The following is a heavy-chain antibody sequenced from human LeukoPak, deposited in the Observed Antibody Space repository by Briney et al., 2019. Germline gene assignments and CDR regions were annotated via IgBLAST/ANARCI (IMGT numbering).Heavy chain of an antibody. Sequence: GGSLRLTCAASGFTFSSYGMHWVRQAPGKGLEWVAFIRHDGSNKYYAGSVKGRFTISRDKSKNTLYLQMNSLRAGNTAVYYCAKGSKLVVITRDHYMAVWGKGTTVTISS. CDR2: IRHDGSNK. D-gene: IGHD3-22*01. V-gene: IGHV3-30*02. CDR3: AKGSKLVVITRDHYMAV. CDR1: GFTFSSYG. J-gene: IGHJ6*03.